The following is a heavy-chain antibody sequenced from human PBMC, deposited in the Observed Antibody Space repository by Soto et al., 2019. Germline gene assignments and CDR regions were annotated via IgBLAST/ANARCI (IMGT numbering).Heavy chain of an antibody. J-gene: IGHJ4*02. CDR3: AKITRGNSYANY. CDR1: GFTFTDAW. CDR2: LKSYTDAGTT. V-gene: IGHV3-15*07. D-gene: IGHD5-18*01. Sequence: EVQLVESGGGLVEPGGSLRLSFAASGFTFTDAWMIWVRQAPGKGLEWVGRLKSYTDAGTTDYAAPVKGRFTVSRDDSKNTLYLQMNSLKTEDTAVYYCAKITRGNSYANYWGQGTLVTVSS.